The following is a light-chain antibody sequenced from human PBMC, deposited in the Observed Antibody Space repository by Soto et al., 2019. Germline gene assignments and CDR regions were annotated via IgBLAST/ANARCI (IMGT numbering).Light chain of an antibody. J-gene: IGKJ1*01. CDR2: GAS. V-gene: IGKV3-20*01. CDR1: QSVSSSY. CDR3: QQYGSSRWT. Sequence: EIVLTQSPGTLSLSPGERATLSCRASQSVSSSYLAWYQQNRGQAPRLLIYGASSRAPGIPDRFGGSGSGTDFTLTISRLEPEDFAVYHCQQYGSSRWTFGQGTKVEIK.